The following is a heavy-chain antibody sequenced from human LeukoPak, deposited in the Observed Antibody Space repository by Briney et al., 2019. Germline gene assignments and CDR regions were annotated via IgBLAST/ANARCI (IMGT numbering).Heavy chain of an antibody. J-gene: IGHJ4*02. CDR1: GFSVSSNY. CDR2: IYAGGST. CDR3: ASNQGSTLRTGY. V-gene: IGHV3-53*04. D-gene: IGHD1-14*01. Sequence: PGGSLRLSCAASGFSVSSNYISWVRQAPGKGLEWVSVIYAGGSTYYADSAEGRFIISRHDSKNTVYLQMNSLRTDDTAVYYCASNQGSTLRTGYWGQGTLVTVSS.